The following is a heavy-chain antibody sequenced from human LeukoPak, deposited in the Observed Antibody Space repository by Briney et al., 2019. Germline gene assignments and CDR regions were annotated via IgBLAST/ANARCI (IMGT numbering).Heavy chain of an antibody. Sequence: ASVQVYCQVYRYSLRELSMHWARRAPGQGLGWMGGFDTGDDETIYAQKFQGRVTMTEATSTDTAYLELSSLRSEDTAVYFCATEKDLLLDSWGQGTPVTVSS. D-gene: IGHD1-26*01. V-gene: IGHV1-24*01. CDR1: RYSLRELS. J-gene: IGHJ5*01. CDR2: FDTGDDET. CDR3: ATEKDLLLDS.